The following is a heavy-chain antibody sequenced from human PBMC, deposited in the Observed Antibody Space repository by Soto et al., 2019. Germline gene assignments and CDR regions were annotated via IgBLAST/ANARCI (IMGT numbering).Heavy chain of an antibody. CDR2: ISGSGGST. J-gene: IGHJ5*02. CDR1: GFTFSSYA. V-gene: IGHV3-23*01. CDR3: AKDRGRPTQNWFDP. Sequence: GGSLRLSCAASGFTFSSYAMSWVRQAPGEGLEWVSAISGSGGSTYYADSVKGRFTISRDNSKNTLYLQMNSLRAEDTAVYYCAKDRGRPTQNWFDPWGQGTLVTAPQ. D-gene: IGHD2-15*01.